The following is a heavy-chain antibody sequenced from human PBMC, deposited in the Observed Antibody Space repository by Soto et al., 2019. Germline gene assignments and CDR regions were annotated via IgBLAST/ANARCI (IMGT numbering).Heavy chain of an antibody. J-gene: IGHJ6*02. CDR1: GGSFSGYY. D-gene: IGHD1-26*01. CDR3: ASGKGSYNSYYGMDV. CDR2: MSHSGST. Sequence: QVQLQQWGAGLLKPSETLSLTCAVYGGSFSGYYWSWVRQPPGKGLEWIGEMSHSGSTNSNPSLKSRVSIFSDTSKNQFSLKLSSVTAADTAVYYCASGKGSYNSYYGMDVWGQGTTGTVSS. V-gene: IGHV4-34*01.